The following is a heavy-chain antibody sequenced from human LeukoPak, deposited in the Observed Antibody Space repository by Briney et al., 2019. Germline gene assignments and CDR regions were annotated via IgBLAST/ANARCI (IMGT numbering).Heavy chain of an antibody. J-gene: IGHJ3*02. D-gene: IGHD4-23*01. CDR1: GFTVSSNY. CDR3: MATVVTPI. V-gene: IGHV3-53*01. Sequence: PGGSLRLSCSASGFTVSSNYMSWVRQAPGKGLEWVSVIYSGGSTYYADTVKGRFTISRDNSKNTLYLQMNSLRAEDTAVYYCMATVVTPIRGQGTMDTVSS. CDR2: IYSGGST.